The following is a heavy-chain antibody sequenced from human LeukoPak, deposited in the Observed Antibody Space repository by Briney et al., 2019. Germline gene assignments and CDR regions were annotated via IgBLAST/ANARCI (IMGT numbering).Heavy chain of an antibody. CDR2: ISGDASYT. V-gene: IGHV3-23*01. CDR3: ANGRYSSRSFDY. CDR1: GFTFRSYA. D-gene: IGHD6-19*01. Sequence: GGSLRLSCEASGFTFRSYAMTWVRQAPGKGLEWVSAISGDASYTYYADSVKGRFTISRDNSQKMLYLQMSSLSAEDTAVYYCANGRYSSRSFDYWGQGTLVTVSS. J-gene: IGHJ4*02.